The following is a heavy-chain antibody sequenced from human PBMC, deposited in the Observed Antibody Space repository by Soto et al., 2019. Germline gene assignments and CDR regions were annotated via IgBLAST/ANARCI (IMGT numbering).Heavy chain of an antibody. Sequence: EVQMVQSGGDLVKPGGSLRLSCVTSGFMFSSAWMSWVRQAPGKGLEWVARIKSKVDGGERDYAAPVKGRFTISRDDSKNTVYLQMNSLRAEDTAVYYCVEGWNDFWGQGTLVTVSS. D-gene: IGHD1-1*01. CDR1: GFMFSSAW. CDR3: VEGWNDF. V-gene: IGHV3-15*01. J-gene: IGHJ4*02. CDR2: IKSKVDGGER.